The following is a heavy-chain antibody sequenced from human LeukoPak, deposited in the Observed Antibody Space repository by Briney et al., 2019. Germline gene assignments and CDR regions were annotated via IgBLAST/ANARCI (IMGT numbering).Heavy chain of an antibody. CDR1: GGTFSSYA. D-gene: IGHD4-17*01. CDR2: IIPILGIA. CDR3: ARDPLTVTTTYYGMDV. J-gene: IGHJ6*02. Sequence: GASVKASCKASGGTFSSYAISWVRQAPGQGLEWMGRIIPILGIANYAQKIQGRVTITADKSTSTAYMELSSLRSEDTAVYYCARDPLTVTTTYYGMDVWGRGTTVTASS. V-gene: IGHV1-69*04.